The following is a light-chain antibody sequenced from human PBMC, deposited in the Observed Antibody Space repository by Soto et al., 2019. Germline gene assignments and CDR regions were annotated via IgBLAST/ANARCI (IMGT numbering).Light chain of an antibody. CDR2: AAS. Sequence: GDRVTITCRASQSISSYLNWYQQKPGKAPKLLIYAASSLQSGVPSRFSGSGSGTDFTLTISSLQPEDFATYYCQQSYSTPQTFGQGTKVDIK. J-gene: IGKJ1*01. CDR1: QSISSY. V-gene: IGKV1-39*01. CDR3: QQSYSTPQT.